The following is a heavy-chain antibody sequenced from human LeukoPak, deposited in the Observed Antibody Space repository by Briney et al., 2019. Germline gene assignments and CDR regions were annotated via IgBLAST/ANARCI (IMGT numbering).Heavy chain of an antibody. Sequence: PSETLSLTCTVSGGSISSSSYYWGWIRQPPGKGLEWIGSIYYSGSTYYNPSLKSRVTISVDTSKNQFSLKLSSVTAADTAVYYCAIIWGPRRVLYYYGMDVWGQGTTVTVSS. CDR1: GGSISSSSYY. J-gene: IGHJ6*02. V-gene: IGHV4-39*01. D-gene: IGHD5-24*01. CDR3: AIIWGPRRVLYYYGMDV. CDR2: IYYSGST.